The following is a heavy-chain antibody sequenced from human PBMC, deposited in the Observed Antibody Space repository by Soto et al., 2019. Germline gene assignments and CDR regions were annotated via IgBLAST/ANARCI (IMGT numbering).Heavy chain of an antibody. CDR2: ISYDGSNK. CDR1: GFTFNSYG. J-gene: IGHJ6*02. Sequence: GGSLRLSCAASGFTFNSYGMHWVRQAPGKGLEWVAVISYDGSNKYYADSVKGRFTIARDNSKNTLYLQMSSLRAEDAAVYYCVKDGSSGWPYYYGLDVWGQGTSVTVSS. D-gene: IGHD6-19*01. V-gene: IGHV3-30*18. CDR3: VKDGSSGWPYYYGLDV.